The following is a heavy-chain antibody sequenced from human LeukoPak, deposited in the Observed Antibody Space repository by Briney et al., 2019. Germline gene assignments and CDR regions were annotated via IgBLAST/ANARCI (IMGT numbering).Heavy chain of an antibody. CDR2: ISGSRTDI. CDR1: GFTFSSYT. CDR3: ARDYGSGSPNWFVS. V-gene: IGHV3-21*01. D-gene: IGHD3-10*01. J-gene: IGHJ5*01. Sequence: GGSLRLSCAASGFTFSSYTLDWVRQAPGQGLEWVSSISGSRTDIYYADSVKGRFTISGDNAKNSLYLQMNSLRAEDTAVYYCARDYGSGSPNWFVSWGQGTLVTVSS.